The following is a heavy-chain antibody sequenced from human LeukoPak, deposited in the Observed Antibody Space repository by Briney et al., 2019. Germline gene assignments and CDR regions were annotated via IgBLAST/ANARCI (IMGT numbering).Heavy chain of an antibody. Sequence: PGGSLRLSCAASGFTFSSYGMHWVRQAPGKGLEWTSYIYGSSSTMYYADSVKGRFTISRDNAKNSLFLQMNSLRAEDTAVYYCARARYSARGLDYWGQGTLVTVSS. V-gene: IGHV3-48*04. CDR2: IYGSSSTM. D-gene: IGHD1-26*01. CDR1: GFTFSSYG. J-gene: IGHJ4*02. CDR3: ARARYSARGLDY.